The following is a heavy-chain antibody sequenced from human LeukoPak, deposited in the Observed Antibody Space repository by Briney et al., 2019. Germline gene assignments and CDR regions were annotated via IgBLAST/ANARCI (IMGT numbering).Heavy chain of an antibody. D-gene: IGHD6-13*01. CDR3: QVRYSSSWPDY. CDR2: IYYTGNA. J-gene: IGHJ4*02. CDR1: GGSISGYH. Sequence: SETLSLTCTVTGGSISGYHWNWIRQSPGKGLEWIANIYYTGNADYNPSLKSRVTISVDTSKNQFSLKLSSVTAADTAVYYCQVRYSSSWPDYWGQGTLVTVSS. V-gene: IGHV4-59*04.